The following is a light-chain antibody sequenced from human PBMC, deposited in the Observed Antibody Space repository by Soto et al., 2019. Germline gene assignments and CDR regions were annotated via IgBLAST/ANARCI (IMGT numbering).Light chain of an antibody. V-gene: IGKV1-5*03. Sequence: DIQMTQSPSTLSASVVDRVTVTCRASQSVSIWVAWYQQRPGRAPKLLIYKASSLEYGVPSRFSGSGSGTDFTLTISSLQPEDFATYYCQQSYSTPKTFGQGTKVDI. CDR2: KAS. CDR1: QSVSIW. CDR3: QQSYSTPKT. J-gene: IGKJ1*01.